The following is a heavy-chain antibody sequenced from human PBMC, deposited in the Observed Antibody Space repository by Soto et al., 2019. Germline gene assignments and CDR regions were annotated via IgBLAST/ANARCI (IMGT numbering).Heavy chain of an antibody. CDR3: AKLRQWLVKVAFDV. J-gene: IGHJ6*02. D-gene: IGHD6-19*01. V-gene: IGHV3-23*01. CDR2: ISGSGGST. Sequence: LRLSCAASGFTFSSYAMSWVRQAPGKGLEWVSAISGSGGSTYYADSVKGRFTISRDNSKNTLYLQMNSLRAEDTAVYYCAKLRQWLVKVAFDVWGQGTTVTVSS. CDR1: GFTFSSYA.